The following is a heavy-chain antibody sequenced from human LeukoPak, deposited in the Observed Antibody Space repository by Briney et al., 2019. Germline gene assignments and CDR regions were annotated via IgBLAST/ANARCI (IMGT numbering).Heavy chain of an antibody. V-gene: IGHV3-23*01. CDR2: ISGSGGST. CDR3: AKDPYDSSGYYSDY. D-gene: IGHD3-22*01. Sequence: GGSLRLSCAASGFTFSSSGMSWVRQAPGKGLEWVSAISGSGGSTYYADSVKGRFTISRDNSKNTLYLQMNSLRAEDTAVYYCAKDPYDSSGYYSDYWGQGTLVTVSS. J-gene: IGHJ4*02. CDR1: GFTFSSSG.